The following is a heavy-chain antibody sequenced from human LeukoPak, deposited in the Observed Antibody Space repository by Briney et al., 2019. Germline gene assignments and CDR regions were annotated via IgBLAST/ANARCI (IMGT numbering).Heavy chain of an antibody. CDR2: IRGDGVTT. D-gene: IGHD3-10*01. CDR1: GFTFSSYG. CDR3: ASSHYRYYGSGSPDY. J-gene: IGHJ4*02. V-gene: IGHV3-23*01. Sequence: GGSLRLSCAASGFTFSSYGMNWVRQAPGKGLEWVSGIRGDGVTTYYADSVKGRFTISRDNSKNTLYLQMSSLGAEDTAVYYCASSHYRYYGSGSPDYWGQGTLVTVSS.